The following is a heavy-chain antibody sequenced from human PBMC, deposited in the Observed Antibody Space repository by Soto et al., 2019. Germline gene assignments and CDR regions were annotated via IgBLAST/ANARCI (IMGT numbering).Heavy chain of an antibody. CDR3: ASIASAEVGALEY. CDR2: IRTDTGGT. J-gene: IGHJ4*02. V-gene: IGHV1-2*02. CDR1: GYTFTDYH. D-gene: IGHD1-26*01. Sequence: QVQLVQSGAEVKRPGASVKVSCKASGYTFTDYHIHWVRQAPGQGREWTGWIRTDTGGTIDAQKFQGRVTTTRDTSLSSAYIELTTLRSDDTAVYYCASIASAEVGALEYWGQGTLVTVSS.